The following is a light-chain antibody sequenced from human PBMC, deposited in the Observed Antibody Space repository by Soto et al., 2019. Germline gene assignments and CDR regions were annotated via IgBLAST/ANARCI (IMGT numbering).Light chain of an antibody. CDR3: QHRNNWT. CDR2: DAS. V-gene: IGKV3-11*01. J-gene: IGKJ1*01. Sequence: EVVLTQSPATLSLSPGERATLSCRASQSVSSQIAWYQQKRGQAPRLLIYDASNRATGVPARFSGSGSGTDFTLTISSLEPEDFAVYHCQHRNNWTFGQGTKVEIK. CDR1: QSVSSQ.